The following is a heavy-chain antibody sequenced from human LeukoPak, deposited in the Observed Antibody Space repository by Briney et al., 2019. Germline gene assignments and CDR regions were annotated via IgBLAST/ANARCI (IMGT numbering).Heavy chain of an antibody. CDR1: GFTFSSYE. J-gene: IGHJ5*02. V-gene: IGHV3-48*03. CDR2: ISRSGSTI. CDR3: ARDSVAHRSSRYLRFGYTDP. D-gene: IGHD6-13*01. Sequence: GGSLRLSCAASGFTFSSYEMNWVRQAPGKGLEWVSYISRSGSTIYYANSVKGRFTISRDNAKNSLYLQMNSLRAEDTAVYYCARDSVAHRSSRYLRFGYTDPWGQGTLVTVSS.